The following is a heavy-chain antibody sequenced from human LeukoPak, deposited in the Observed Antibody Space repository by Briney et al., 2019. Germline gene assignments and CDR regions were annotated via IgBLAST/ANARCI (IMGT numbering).Heavy chain of an antibody. V-gene: IGHV1-46*01. CDR2: INPSGGST. Sequence: ASVKVSCKASGYTFTSYYMNWVRQAPGQGLEWMGIINPSGGSTSYAQKFQGRVTMTRDTSTSTVYMELSSLRSEDTAVYYCAAAVAGNLHFDYWGQGTLVTVSS. D-gene: IGHD6-19*01. J-gene: IGHJ4*02. CDR3: AAAVAGNLHFDY. CDR1: GYTFTSYY.